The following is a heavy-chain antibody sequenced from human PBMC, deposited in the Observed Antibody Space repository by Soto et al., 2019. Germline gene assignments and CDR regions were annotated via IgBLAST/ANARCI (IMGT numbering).Heavy chain of an antibody. V-gene: IGHV1-69*02. D-gene: IGHD6-19*01. J-gene: IGHJ6*02. CDR3: ARGAPSSSGWSALGYYYYGMDV. CDR2: IIPILGIA. CDR1: GGTFSSYT. Sequence: QVQLVQSGAEVKKPGSSVKVSCKASGGTFSSYTISWVRQAPGQGLEWMGRIIPILGIANYAQKFRGRVTITADKSTSTAYMELSSLRSEDTAVYYCARGAPSSSGWSALGYYYYGMDVWGQGTTVTVSS.